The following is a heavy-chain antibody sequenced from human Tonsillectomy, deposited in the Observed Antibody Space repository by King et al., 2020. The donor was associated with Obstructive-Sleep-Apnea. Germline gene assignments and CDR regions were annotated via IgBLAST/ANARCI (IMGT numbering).Heavy chain of an antibody. CDR1: EVTGRSNY. CDR3: ARGGGGLIIADAFDV. J-gene: IGHJ3*01. D-gene: IGHD2-8*01. CDR2: IYSVGTT. Sequence: VQLVESGGGLVQPGGSLRLSCSVSEVTGRSNYMSWVRQAPGKGLEWGAVIYSVGTTYYAASVKGRLTTSRDNSENTVYLQMNDGRAEDTAVYYCARGGGGLIIADAFDVWGQGTMVIVSS. V-gene: IGHV3-66*01.